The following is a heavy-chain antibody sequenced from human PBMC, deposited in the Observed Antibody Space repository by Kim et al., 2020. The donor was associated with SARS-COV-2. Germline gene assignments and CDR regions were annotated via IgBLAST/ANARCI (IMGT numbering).Heavy chain of an antibody. CDR3: ARAVVPGGNHWFHP. Sequence: SETLSLTCTVSGGSISSGVYYWSWIRQHPDKGLEWIGYIYYSGSTYYNPSLEVRASISVDTSKNLFYLNLISVTAADTAVYYCARAVVPGGNHWFHPWRRGTLVTVSS. D-gene: IGHD2-2*01. CDR2: IYYSGST. J-gene: IGHJ5*02. V-gene: IGHV4-31*03. CDR1: GGSISSGVYY.